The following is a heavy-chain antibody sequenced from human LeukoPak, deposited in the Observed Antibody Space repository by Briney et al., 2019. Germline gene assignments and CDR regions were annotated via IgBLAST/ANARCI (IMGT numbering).Heavy chain of an antibody. Sequence: GSLRLSCAASGFTFSSYGMHWVRQAPGKGLEWVAVISYDGSNKYYADSVKGRFTISRDNSRNTVYLQMKSLRDEDTAVYYCAKDSNWMLFDDWGQGTLVTVSS. J-gene: IGHJ4*02. V-gene: IGHV3-30*18. CDR3: AKDSNWMLFDD. CDR2: ISYDGSNK. CDR1: GFTFSSYG. D-gene: IGHD2-2*03.